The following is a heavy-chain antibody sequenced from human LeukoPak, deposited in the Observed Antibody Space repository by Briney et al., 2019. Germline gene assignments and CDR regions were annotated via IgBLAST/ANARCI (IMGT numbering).Heavy chain of an antibody. J-gene: IGHJ4*02. CDR2: ISTNGDST. V-gene: IGHV3-64*01. Sequence: GGSLRLSCAASGFTFSFYAMHWVRQAPGKGLEYVSSISTNGDSTYYANSVKDRFTISRDNSKNTLYLQMGSLRHEDMAVYYCARLGSGFDLDYWGQGTLVTVSS. D-gene: IGHD6-19*01. CDR1: GFTFSFYA. CDR3: ARLGSGFDLDY.